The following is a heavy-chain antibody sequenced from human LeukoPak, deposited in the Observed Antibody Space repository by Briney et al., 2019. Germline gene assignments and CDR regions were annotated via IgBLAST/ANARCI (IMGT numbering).Heavy chain of an antibody. CDR2: ISTDGSST. J-gene: IGHJ3*02. D-gene: IGHD3-10*01. CDR3: AKRTLLWFGEHDAFDI. CDR1: GFTFSSFY. V-gene: IGHV3-74*01. Sequence: GGSLRLSCTASGFTFSSFYMHWVRQAPGRGPVWVSRISTDGSSTTYADSVKGRFTISRDNAKNTLYLQMNSLRAEDTAVYYCAKRTLLWFGEHDAFDIWGQGTMVTVSS.